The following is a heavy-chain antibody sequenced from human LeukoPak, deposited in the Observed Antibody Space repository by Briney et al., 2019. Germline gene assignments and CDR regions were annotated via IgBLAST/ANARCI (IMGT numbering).Heavy chain of an antibody. D-gene: IGHD3-22*01. Sequence: PSETLSLTCAVYGGSFSGYYWSWIRQPPGKGLEWIGEINHSGSTNYNPSLKSRVTISVDTSKNQFSLKLSSVTAADTAVYYCARGQQEYYYDSSGYLTYYYYYYMDVWGKGTTVTVSS. CDR2: INHSGST. J-gene: IGHJ6*03. CDR1: GGSFSGYY. CDR3: ARGQQEYYYDSSGYLTYYYYYYMDV. V-gene: IGHV4-34*01.